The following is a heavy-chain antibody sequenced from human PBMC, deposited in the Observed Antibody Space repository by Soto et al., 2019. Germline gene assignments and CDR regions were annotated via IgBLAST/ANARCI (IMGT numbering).Heavy chain of an antibody. CDR2: ISSSSSYI. Sequence: EVQLVESGGGLVKPGGSLRLSCAASGFTFSSYSMNWVRQAPGKGLEWVSSISSSSSYIYYADSVKGRFTISRDNANNSLYLQMNSLRAEDTAVYYCARERRHSSSWYPDYWGQGTLVTVSS. CDR3: ARERRHSSSWYPDY. V-gene: IGHV3-21*01. J-gene: IGHJ4*02. CDR1: GFTFSSYS. D-gene: IGHD6-13*01.